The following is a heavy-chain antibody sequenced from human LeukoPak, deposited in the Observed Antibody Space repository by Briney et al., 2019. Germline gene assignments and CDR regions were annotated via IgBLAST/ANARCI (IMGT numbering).Heavy chain of an antibody. CDR3: ASGRQLGY. CDR2: IKEDGSEK. Sequence: GGSLRLSCAASGFTFSNYWMSWVRQAPGKGLEWVANIKEDGSEKYYVDSVKGRFTISRDNARNSLYLQMNSLRAEDTAVYYCASGRQLGYWGQGTLVTVSP. D-gene: IGHD6-13*01. J-gene: IGHJ4*02. CDR1: GFTFSNYW. V-gene: IGHV3-7*01.